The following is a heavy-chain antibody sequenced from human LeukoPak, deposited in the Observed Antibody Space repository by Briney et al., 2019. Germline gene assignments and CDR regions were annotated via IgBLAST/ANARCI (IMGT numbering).Heavy chain of an antibody. V-gene: IGHV4-39*01. J-gene: IGHJ5*02. Sequence: SETLSLTCTVSGGSISSSSYYWGWIRQPPGKGLEWIGSIYYSGSTYYNPSLKSRVTISVDTSKNQFSLKLSSVTAADTAVYYCARTYDILTGSERLSVWFDPWGQGTLVTVSS. CDR3: ARTYDILTGSERLSVWFDP. CDR1: GGSISSSSYY. D-gene: IGHD3-9*01. CDR2: IYYSGST.